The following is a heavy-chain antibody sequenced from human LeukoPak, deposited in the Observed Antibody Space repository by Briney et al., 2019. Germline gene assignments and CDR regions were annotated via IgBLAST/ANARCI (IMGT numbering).Heavy chain of an antibody. Sequence: PSETLSLTCTVSGASITSSNYYWLWLRQPPGKGLEWIGSIYYTGITYYNLSLKSRVTISVDTSKYQCSLRLSSVTAADTAVYYCASIDSSSWYFWFDPWGQGTLVTVSS. D-gene: IGHD6-13*01. CDR2: IYYTGIT. V-gene: IGHV4-39*07. CDR3: ASIDSSSWYFWFDP. J-gene: IGHJ5*02. CDR1: GASITSSNYY.